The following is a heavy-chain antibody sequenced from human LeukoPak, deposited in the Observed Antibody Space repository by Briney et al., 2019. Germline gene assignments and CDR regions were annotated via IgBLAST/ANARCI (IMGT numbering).Heavy chain of an antibody. CDR3: AKGSYYYDSADYLDY. CDR1: GFTFSSYG. Sequence: GGSLRLSCAASGFTFSSYGMHWVRQAPGKGLEWVAVIWYDGSNKYYADSVKGRFTISRDNSKNTLYLQMNSLRAEDTAVYHCAKGSYYYDSADYLDYWGQGTLVTVSS. J-gene: IGHJ4*02. CDR2: IWYDGSNK. D-gene: IGHD3-22*01. V-gene: IGHV3-33*06.